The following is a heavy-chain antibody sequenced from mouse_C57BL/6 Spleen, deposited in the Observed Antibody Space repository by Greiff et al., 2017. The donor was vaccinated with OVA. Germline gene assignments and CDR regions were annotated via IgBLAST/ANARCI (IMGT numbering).Heavy chain of an antibody. Sequence: QVQLKQPGAELVKPGASVKLSCKASGYTFTSYWMQWVKQRPGQGLEWIGEIDPSDSYTNYNQKFKGKATLTVDTSSSTAYMQLSSLTSEDSAVYYCARPARLTGWFAYWGQGTLVTVSA. V-gene: IGHV1-50*01. CDR3: ARPARLTGWFAY. CDR1: GYTFTSYW. D-gene: IGHD1-1*01. CDR2: IDPSDSYT. J-gene: IGHJ3*01.